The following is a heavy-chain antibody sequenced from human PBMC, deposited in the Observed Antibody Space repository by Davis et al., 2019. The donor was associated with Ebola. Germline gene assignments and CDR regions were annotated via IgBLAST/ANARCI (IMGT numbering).Heavy chain of an antibody. D-gene: IGHD1-26*01. CDR1: GGSISSYY. CDR2: IYYSGST. CDR3: AATIVGVDY. J-gene: IGHJ4*02. V-gene: IGHV4-59*08. Sequence: SETLSLICTVSGGSISSYYWSWIRQPPGKGLEWIGYIYYSGSTNYNPSLKSRVTISVDTSKNQFSLKLSSVTAADTAVYYCAATIVGVDYWGQGTLVTVSS.